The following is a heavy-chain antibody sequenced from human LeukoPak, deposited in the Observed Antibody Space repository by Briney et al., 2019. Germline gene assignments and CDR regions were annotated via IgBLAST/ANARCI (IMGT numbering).Heavy chain of an antibody. CDR1: GFTFKKCA. CDR2: VTIIGAIT. CDR3: AKRSALSDSYSTLDY. J-gene: IGHJ4*02. Sequence: GGSLRLSCAPSGFTFKKCAMRWGRQTRGKGVGGVSAVTIIGAITYYAASVTGRFTISRDLSNSTVYLQMISLTAEDTSVYYCAKRSALSDSYSTLDYWGQGTLVTVSS. D-gene: IGHD2-21*02. V-gene: IGHV3-23*01.